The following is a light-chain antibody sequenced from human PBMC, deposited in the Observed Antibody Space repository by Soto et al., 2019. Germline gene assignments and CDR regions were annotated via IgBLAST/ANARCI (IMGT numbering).Light chain of an antibody. CDR1: QSISRW. J-gene: IGKJ1*01. CDR2: KAS. V-gene: IGKV1-5*03. Sequence: DIQMTQSPSTLPASVGDRLTITCRASQSISRWLAWYQQRPGKGPKLLIYKASTLQGGVSSRFSGSGSGTEFTLAIGRLRPDDFSTYYCQQYYTYPWTVXHGTKVDIK. CDR3: QQYYTYPWT.